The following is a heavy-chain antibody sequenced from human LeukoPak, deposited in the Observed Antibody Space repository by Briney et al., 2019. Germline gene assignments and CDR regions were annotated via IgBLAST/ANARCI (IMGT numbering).Heavy chain of an antibody. CDR2: IHRGGNT. D-gene: IGHD3-10*01. CDR3: ARDPGYGLGVDYGDY. CDR1: GFPVSCNY. V-gene: IGHV3-66*01. Sequence: GGSLSLSFAASGFPVSCNYMSWVRPAPGKGLEWLSVIHRGGNTYYADSVKGRFTISRDSSKNTVFLQMDRLRAEDTAVYYCARDPGYGLGVDYGDYWGQGTLVTVSS. J-gene: IGHJ4*02.